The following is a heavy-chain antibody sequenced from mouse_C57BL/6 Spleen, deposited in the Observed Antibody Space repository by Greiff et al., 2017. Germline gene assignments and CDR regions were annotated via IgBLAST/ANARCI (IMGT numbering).Heavy chain of an antibody. CDR2: IDPNSGGT. D-gene: IGHD1-2*01. CDR1: GYTFTSYW. CDR3: AREGTTAPFAY. Sequence: VQLQQPGAELVKPGASVKLSCKASGYTFTSYWMHWVKQRPGRGLGWIGRIDPNSGGTKYNEKFKSKATLTVYKPSSTAYRQLSSLTSEDAAVYCCAREGTTAPFAYWGQGTLVTVSA. V-gene: IGHV1-72*01. J-gene: IGHJ3*01.